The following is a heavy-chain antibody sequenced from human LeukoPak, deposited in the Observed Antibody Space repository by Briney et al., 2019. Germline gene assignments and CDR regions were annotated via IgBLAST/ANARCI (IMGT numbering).Heavy chain of an antibody. D-gene: IGHD3-3*01. Sequence: PGGSLRLSCAASGFTFSTYSMDWVRQAPGKGLEYVSAISNNGGSTYYANSVKGRFTISRDNSKNTLYLQMGSLRAEDMAVYYCARDPTPWLLHPCYFDYWGQGTLVTVSS. CDR1: GFTFSTYS. J-gene: IGHJ4*02. CDR3: ARDPTPWLLHPCYFDY. V-gene: IGHV3-64*01. CDR2: ISNNGGST.